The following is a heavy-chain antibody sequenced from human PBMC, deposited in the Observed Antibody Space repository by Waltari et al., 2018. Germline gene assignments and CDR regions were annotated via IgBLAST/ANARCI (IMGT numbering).Heavy chain of an antibody. CDR1: GYSFTKSG. Sequence: QVQLVQSGAEVQKPGASVRVSCEAAGYSFTKSGITWVRQAPGQGLEWMGWISCDTGNANYAQKVQDRVSLTIQTSTKTAYMDLRSLKSDDTAIYYCAIGPAFYYGMNVWGQGTMVTVSS. J-gene: IGHJ6*02. V-gene: IGHV1-18*01. D-gene: IGHD3-16*01. CDR3: AIGPAFYYGMNV. CDR2: ISCDTGNA.